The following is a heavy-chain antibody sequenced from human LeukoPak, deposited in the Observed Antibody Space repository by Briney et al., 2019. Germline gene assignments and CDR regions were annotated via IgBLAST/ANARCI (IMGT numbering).Heavy chain of an antibody. CDR3: TREAAAGIDY. D-gene: IGHD6-13*01. J-gene: IGHJ4*02. Sequence: GGSLRLSCAASGFTFSTYWMSWVRQAPGKGLEWVANIKQDGSEKYYLDSVKGRFTISRDNAKNLLYLQMNSLRAEDTAVYFCTREAAAGIDYWGQGTLVTVSS. V-gene: IGHV3-7*01. CDR2: IKQDGSEK. CDR1: GFTFSTYW.